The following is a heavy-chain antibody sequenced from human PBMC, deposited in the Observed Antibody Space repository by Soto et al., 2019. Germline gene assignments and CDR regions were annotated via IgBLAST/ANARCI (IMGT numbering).Heavy chain of an antibody. CDR3: ARVFFEDYGDSPEQSYYYYYGMDV. V-gene: IGHV3-33*01. CDR1: GFTFSSYG. D-gene: IGHD4-17*01. CDR2: IGYDGSNK. Sequence: GGSLRLSCAASGFTFSSYGMHWVRQAPGKGLEWVAVIGYDGSNKYYADSMKGRFTISRDNSKNTLYLQMNSLRAEDRAEYYCARVFFEDYGDSPEQSYYYYYGMDVWGQGTTVTVSS. J-gene: IGHJ6*02.